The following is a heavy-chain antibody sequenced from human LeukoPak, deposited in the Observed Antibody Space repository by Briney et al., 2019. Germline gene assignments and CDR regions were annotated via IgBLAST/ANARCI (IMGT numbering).Heavy chain of an antibody. CDR3: AKAYLVPAAIRDAFDI. Sequence: PSETLSLTCAIYGGSLTGYYWRWIRQPPGQGLEWIGEINHSGSTKYNPSLKSRVTISVDPSTNQFFLRLTSVTAADTAVYYCAKAYLVPAAIRDAFDIWGQGTMVTVSS. D-gene: IGHD2-2*02. V-gene: IGHV4-34*01. J-gene: IGHJ3*02. CDR2: INHSGST. CDR1: GGSLTGYY.